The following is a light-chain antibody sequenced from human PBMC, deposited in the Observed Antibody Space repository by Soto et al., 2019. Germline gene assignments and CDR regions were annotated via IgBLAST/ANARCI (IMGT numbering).Light chain of an antibody. V-gene: IGLV2-14*01. CDR1: SRDVGGYNF. J-gene: IGLJ1*01. Sequence: QSVLTQPASVSGSPGQSITISCTGTSRDVGGYNFVSWYQQHPGKAPKLVIFEVSNRPSGVSHRFSGSKSGNTASLTISGLQAEDEADYYCSSYTSSSTFVFGTGTKVTVL. CDR2: EVS. CDR3: SSYTSSSTFV.